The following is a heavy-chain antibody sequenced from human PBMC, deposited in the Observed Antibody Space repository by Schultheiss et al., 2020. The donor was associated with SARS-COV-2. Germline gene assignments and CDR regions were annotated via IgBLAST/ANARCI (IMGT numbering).Heavy chain of an antibody. D-gene: IGHD3-16*01. V-gene: IGHV3-30*03. CDR1: GFTFSSYG. Sequence: GESLKISCAASGFTFSSYGMHWVRQAPGKGLEWVAVISYDGSNKYYADSVKGRSTISRDNSKNTLYLQMNSLKTEDTAVCYCTTDPAYELSDYWGQGTLVTVSS. CDR2: ISYDGSNK. J-gene: IGHJ4*02. CDR3: TTDPAYELSDY.